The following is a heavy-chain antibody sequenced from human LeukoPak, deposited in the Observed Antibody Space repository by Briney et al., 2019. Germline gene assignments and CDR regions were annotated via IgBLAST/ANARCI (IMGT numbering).Heavy chain of an antibody. CDR1: GYTFTSYA. Sequence: ASVKVSCKASGYTFTSYAMNWVRRAPGQGLEWMGWINTNTGNPTYAQGFTGRFVFSLDTSVSTAYLQISSLKAEDTAVYYCAIPMVRGVQYYYYMDVWGKGTTVTVSS. CDR2: INTNTGNP. J-gene: IGHJ6*03. D-gene: IGHD3-10*01. CDR3: AIPMVRGVQYYYYMDV. V-gene: IGHV7-4-1*02.